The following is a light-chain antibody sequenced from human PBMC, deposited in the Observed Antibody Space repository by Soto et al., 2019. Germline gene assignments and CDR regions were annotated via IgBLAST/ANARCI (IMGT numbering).Light chain of an antibody. CDR2: LEDSGNY. Sequence: QPVLTHSSSASASLGSSVKLTCTLSSRHSSYIIAWHQQQPGKAPRYLMKLEDSGNYNKGSGVPDRFSGSSSGADRYLTISNLQSEDEVDYYCETWDSNTRVFGGGTKLTVL. V-gene: IGLV4-60*03. J-gene: IGLJ3*02. CDR1: SRHSSYI. CDR3: ETWDSNTRV.